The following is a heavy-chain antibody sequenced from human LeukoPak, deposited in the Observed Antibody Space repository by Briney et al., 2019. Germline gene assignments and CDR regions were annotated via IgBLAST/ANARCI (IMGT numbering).Heavy chain of an antibody. CDR3: AHCGGDCYPCCGMDV. J-gene: IGHJ6*02. Sequence: PGGSLRLSCAASGFTFSSYAMSWVRQAPGKGLEWVSAISGSGDSTYYGDSVKGRFTISRDNSKNTLYLQMNSLRAEDTAVYYCAHCGGDCYPCCGMDVWGQGTTVTVSS. CDR1: GFTFSSYA. CDR2: ISGSGDST. D-gene: IGHD2-21*02. V-gene: IGHV3-23*01.